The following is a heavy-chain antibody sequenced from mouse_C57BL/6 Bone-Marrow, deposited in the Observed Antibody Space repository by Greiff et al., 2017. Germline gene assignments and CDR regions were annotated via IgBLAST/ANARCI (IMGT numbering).Heavy chain of an antibody. CDR2: IWWDDDK. CDR1: GFSLSTFGMG. D-gene: IGHD1-1*01. J-gene: IGHJ3*01. CDR3: ARIPNYYGSSSFAY. Sequence: QVTLKESGPGILQPSPTLSLTCSFSGFSLSTFGMGVGWIRQPSGKGLEWLAHIWWDDDKYYNPALKSRLTISKDTSKNQVFLKIANVDTADTATYYCARIPNYYGSSSFAYWGQGTLVTVSA. V-gene: IGHV8-8*01.